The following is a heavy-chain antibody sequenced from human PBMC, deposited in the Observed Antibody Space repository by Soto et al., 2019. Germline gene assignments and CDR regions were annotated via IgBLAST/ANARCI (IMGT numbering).Heavy chain of an antibody. CDR2: IYYSGST. V-gene: IGHV4-31*03. CDR3: AWAHYYYDSSGYFHD. CDR1: GGSISSGGYY. Sequence: SETLSLTCTVSGGSISSGGYYWSWIRQHPGKGLEWIGYIYYSGSTYYNPSLKSRVTISVDTSKNQFSLKLSSVTAADTAVYYCAWAHYYYDSSGYFHDWGQGSLVTVSS. D-gene: IGHD3-22*01. J-gene: IGHJ4*02.